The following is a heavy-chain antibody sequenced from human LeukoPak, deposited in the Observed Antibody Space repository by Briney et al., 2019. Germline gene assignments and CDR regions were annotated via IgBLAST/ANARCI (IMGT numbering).Heavy chain of an antibody. V-gene: IGHV4-34*01. D-gene: IGHD6-13*01. Sequence: PSETLSLTCAVYGGSFSGYYWSWIRQPPGKGLEWIGEINHSGSTNYNPSLKSRVTISVDTSKNQFSLKLSSVTAADTAVYYCARLGYSSSWFPKPNWFDPWGQGTLVTVSS. J-gene: IGHJ5*02. CDR3: ARLGYSSSWFPKPNWFDP. CDR2: INHSGST. CDR1: GGSFSGYY.